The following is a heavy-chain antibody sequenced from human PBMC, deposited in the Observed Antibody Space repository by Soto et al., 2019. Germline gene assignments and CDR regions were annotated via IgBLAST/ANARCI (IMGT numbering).Heavy chain of an antibody. CDR2: INHSGST. D-gene: IGHD6-13*01. CDR1: GGSFSGYY. CDR3: ARGKERVAAARYYYYYYYMDV. J-gene: IGHJ6*03. Sequence: SETLSLTCAVYGGSFSGYYWSWIRQPPGKGLEWIGEINHSGSTNYNPSLKSRVTISVDTSKNQFSLKLSSVTAADTAVYYCARGKERVAAARYYYYYYYMDVWGKGTTVTVSS. V-gene: IGHV4-34*01.